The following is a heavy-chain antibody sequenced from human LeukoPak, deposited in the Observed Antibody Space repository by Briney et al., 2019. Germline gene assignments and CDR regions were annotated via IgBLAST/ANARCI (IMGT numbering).Heavy chain of an antibody. CDR1: GGTFSSYA. CDR3: ASPEVGATTLPVGFDY. CDR2: IIPIFGTA. V-gene: IGHV1-69*05. D-gene: IGHD1-26*01. J-gene: IGHJ4*02. Sequence: SVKVSCKASGGTFSSYAISWVRQAPGQGLEWMGGIIPIFGTANYAQKFQGRVTITTDESTSTAYMELSSLRSEDTAVYYCASPEVGATTLPVGFDYWGQGTLATVSS.